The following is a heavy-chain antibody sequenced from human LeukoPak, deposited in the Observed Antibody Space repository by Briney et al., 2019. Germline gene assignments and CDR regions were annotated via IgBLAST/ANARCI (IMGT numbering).Heavy chain of an antibody. D-gene: IGHD3-22*01. V-gene: IGHV3-23*01. CDR2: ISGSGGST. CDR3: AKGPELYYYDSSGYYGY. J-gene: IGHJ4*02. Sequence: GGSLRLSCAASGFTFSSYAMSWVRQAPGKGLEWVSAISGSGGSTYYADSVKGRFTISRDNSKNTLYLQMTSLRAEDTAVYYCAKGPELYYYDSSGYYGYWGQGTLVTVSS. CDR1: GFTFSSYA.